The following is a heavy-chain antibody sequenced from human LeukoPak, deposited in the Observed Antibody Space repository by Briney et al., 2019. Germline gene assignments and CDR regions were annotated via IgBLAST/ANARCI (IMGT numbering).Heavy chain of an antibody. CDR2: INHSGST. CDR3: ARCRYYDSSGYYYYYGMDV. D-gene: IGHD3-22*01. Sequence: SETLSLTCAVYGGSFSGYYWSWLRQPPGKGLEWIGEINHSGSTNYNPSLKSRVTISVDTSKNQFSLKLSSVTAADTAVYYCARCRYYDSSGYYYYYGMDVWGQGTTVTVSS. CDR1: GGSFSGYY. J-gene: IGHJ6*02. V-gene: IGHV4-34*01.